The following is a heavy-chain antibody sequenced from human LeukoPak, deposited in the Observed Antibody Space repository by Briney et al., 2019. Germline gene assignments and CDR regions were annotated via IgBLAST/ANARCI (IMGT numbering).Heavy chain of an antibody. Sequence: GRSLTLSCAASGFTFDDYAMHWVRQAPGKGLEWVSGISWNSGNIGYADSVKGRFTISRDNAKNSLYLQMNSLRAEDMALYYCAKALLRGYCSGGSCHPFDYWGQGTLVIVSS. CDR1: GFTFDDYA. J-gene: IGHJ4*02. CDR3: AKALLRGYCSGGSCHPFDY. CDR2: ISWNSGNI. V-gene: IGHV3-9*03. D-gene: IGHD2-15*01.